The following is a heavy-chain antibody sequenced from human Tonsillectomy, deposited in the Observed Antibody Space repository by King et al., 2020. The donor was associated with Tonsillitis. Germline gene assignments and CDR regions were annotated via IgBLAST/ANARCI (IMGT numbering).Heavy chain of an antibody. CDR1: GFTFSSYW. D-gene: IGHD6-13*01. Sequence: VQLVESGGGLVQPGGSLRLSCAASGFTFSSYWMSWVRQAPGKGLEWVANIKQDGSEKYYVDSVKGRFTISRDNAKNSLYLQMNSLRAEDTAVYYCARDKGSSWYYFDYWGQGTLVTVSS. CDR3: ARDKGSSWYYFDY. CDR2: IKQDGSEK. V-gene: IGHV3-7*03. J-gene: IGHJ4*02.